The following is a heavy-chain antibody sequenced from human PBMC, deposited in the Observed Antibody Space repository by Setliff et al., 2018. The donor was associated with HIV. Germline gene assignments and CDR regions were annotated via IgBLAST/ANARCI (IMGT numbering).Heavy chain of an antibody. Sequence: SETLSLTCTVSGGSISTNNYYWGWIRQPPGKGLEWIACMYYSGRTDYNPSLKSRLPISLDTSKNQFSLKLRSVTAADTAVYYCASPTSDLYSGSPVWGQGTLVTVSS. V-gene: IGHV4-39*01. CDR2: MYYSGRT. CDR1: GGSISTNNYY. CDR3: ASPTSDLYSGSPV. J-gene: IGHJ4*02. D-gene: IGHD1-26*01.